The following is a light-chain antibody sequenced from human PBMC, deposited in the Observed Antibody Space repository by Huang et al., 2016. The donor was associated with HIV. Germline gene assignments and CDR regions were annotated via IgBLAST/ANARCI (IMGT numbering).Light chain of an antibody. CDR1: QGISSS. Sequence: IQLTQSPSSLSASVEDRVTITCRASQGISSSLAWYQQKPGKAPKLLIYAASTLQSGVPTRFSGSGSGTDFTLTISSLQTEDFATYYCQQLNSYPGTFGPGTKVDIK. CDR2: AAS. CDR3: QQLNSYPGT. J-gene: IGKJ3*01. V-gene: IGKV1-9*01.